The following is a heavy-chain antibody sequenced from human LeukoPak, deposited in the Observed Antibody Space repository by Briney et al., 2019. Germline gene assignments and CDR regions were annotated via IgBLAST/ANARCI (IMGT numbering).Heavy chain of an antibody. Sequence: PSETLSLTCTVSGGSISSGGYYWSWIRQPPGKGLEWIGYIYHSGSTYYNPSLKSRVTISVDTSKNQFSLKLSSVTAADTAVYYCARDFGAVPAADDAIYNWFDPWGQGTLVTVSS. D-gene: IGHD2-2*01. V-gene: IGHV4-30-2*01. CDR1: GGSISSGGYY. CDR2: IYHSGST. CDR3: ARDFGAVPAADDAIYNWFDP. J-gene: IGHJ5*02.